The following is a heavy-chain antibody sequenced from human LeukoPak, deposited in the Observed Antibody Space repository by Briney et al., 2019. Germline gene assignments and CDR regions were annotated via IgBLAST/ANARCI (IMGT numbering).Heavy chain of an antibody. CDR1: GYTFTSYG. D-gene: IGHD3-3*02. J-gene: IGHJ6*03. V-gene: IGHV1-18*01. CDR3: ARISTQFWGYYYYYMDV. CDR2: ISAYNGNT. Sequence: ASVTVSCKASGYTFTSYGISWVRQAPGQGLEWMGWISAYNGNTNYAQKLQGRVTMTTDTSTSTAYMELRSLRSDDTAVYYCARISTQFWGYYYYYMDVWGKGTTVTVSS.